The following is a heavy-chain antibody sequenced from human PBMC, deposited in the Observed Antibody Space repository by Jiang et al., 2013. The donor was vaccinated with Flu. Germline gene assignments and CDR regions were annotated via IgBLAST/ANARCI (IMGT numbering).Heavy chain of an antibody. J-gene: IGHJ4*02. Sequence: NSGSIGYADSVKGRFTISRDNAKNSLYLQMNSLRAEDTALYYCAKGNYYYDSSGWGPFDYWGQGTLVTVSS. CDR3: AKGNYYYDSSGWGPFDY. V-gene: IGHV3-9*01. CDR2: NSGSI. D-gene: IGHD3-22*01.